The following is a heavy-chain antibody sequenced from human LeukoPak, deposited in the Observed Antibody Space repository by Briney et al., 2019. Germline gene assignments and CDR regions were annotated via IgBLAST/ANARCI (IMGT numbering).Heavy chain of an antibody. V-gene: IGHV4-61*01. CDR2: IYYSGST. CDR1: GGSISTSTNY. D-gene: IGHD1-1*01. CDR3: ARNKREYNWFDP. Sequence: SETLSLTCTVSGGSISTSTNYWSWIRQPPGKGLEWIGYIYYSGSTNYNPSLKSRVTISVDTSKNQFSLKLSSVTAADTAVYYCARNKREYNWFDPWGQGTLVTVSS. J-gene: IGHJ5*02.